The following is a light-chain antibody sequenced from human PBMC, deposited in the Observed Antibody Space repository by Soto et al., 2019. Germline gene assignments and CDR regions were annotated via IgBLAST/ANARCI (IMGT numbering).Light chain of an antibody. Sequence: QSALTQPASVSGSPGQPITISCTGTSSDVGGYNYVSWYQQHPGKAPKLMIYEVSNRPSGVSNRFSGSKSGNTASLTISGLQAEDEADYYCSSYISSSPVVFGGGTKLTVL. CDR3: SSYISSSPVV. J-gene: IGLJ2*01. CDR2: EVS. V-gene: IGLV2-14*01. CDR1: SSDVGGYNY.